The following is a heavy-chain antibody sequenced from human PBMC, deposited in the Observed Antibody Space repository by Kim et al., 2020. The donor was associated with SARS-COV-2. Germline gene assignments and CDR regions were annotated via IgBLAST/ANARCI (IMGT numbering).Heavy chain of an antibody. J-gene: IGHJ3*02. CDR3: ARGAVAGDDAFDI. Sequence: YADAVKGRFTISRDNTKNTLYLQRNSLRAEDTAVYYCARGAVAGDDAFDIWGQGTMVTVSS. D-gene: IGHD6-19*01. V-gene: IGHV3-30*03.